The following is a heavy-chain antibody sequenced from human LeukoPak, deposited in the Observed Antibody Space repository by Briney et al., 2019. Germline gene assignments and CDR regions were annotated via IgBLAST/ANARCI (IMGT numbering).Heavy chain of an antibody. CDR3: ARGELEHFDY. CDR1: GFTFSSYA. D-gene: IGHD1/OR15-1a*01. J-gene: IGHJ4*02. CDR2: ISGSGGST. Sequence: PGGSLRLSCAASGFTFSSYAMSWVRQAPGEGLEWVSAISGSGGSTYYADSVKGRFTISRDNSKNTLYLQTNSLRAEDTAVYYCARGELEHFDYWGQGTLVTVSS. V-gene: IGHV3-23*01.